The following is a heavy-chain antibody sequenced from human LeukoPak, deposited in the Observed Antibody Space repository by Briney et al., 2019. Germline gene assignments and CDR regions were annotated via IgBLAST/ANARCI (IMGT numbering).Heavy chain of an antibody. Sequence: ASVKVSCEASGYTFIAYYMHWVRQAPGQGLEWMGWINPNTGGSNYAQKFQGRVTMTRDTSISTAYMELSRLRSDDTAVYYCARDSDHDSKSPWGQGTLVAVSS. D-gene: IGHD4-11*01. CDR2: INPNTGGS. J-gene: IGHJ5*02. CDR1: GYTFIAYY. V-gene: IGHV1-2*02. CDR3: ARDSDHDSKSP.